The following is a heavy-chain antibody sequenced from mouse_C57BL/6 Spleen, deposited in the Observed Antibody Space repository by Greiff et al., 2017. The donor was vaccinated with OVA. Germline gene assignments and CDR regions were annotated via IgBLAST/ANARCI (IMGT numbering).Heavy chain of an antibody. CDR2: IDPSDSYT. J-gene: IGHJ1*03. Sequence: QVQLQQPGAELVKPGASVKLSCKASGYTFTSYWMQWVKQRPGQGLEWIGEIDPSDSYTNYNQKFKGKATLTVDTSSSTAYMQLSSLTSEDSAVYYCARARIGIYYGNYEGVHWYFDVWGTGTTVTVSS. D-gene: IGHD2-1*01. CDR3: ARARIGIYYGNYEGVHWYFDV. CDR1: GYTFTSYW. V-gene: IGHV1-50*01.